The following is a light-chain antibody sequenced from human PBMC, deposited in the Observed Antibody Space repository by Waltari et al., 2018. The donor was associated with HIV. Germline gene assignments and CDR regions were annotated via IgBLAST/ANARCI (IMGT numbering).Light chain of an antibody. V-gene: IGKV4-1*01. J-gene: IGKJ1*01. CDR3: QQYYSPLPT. CDR2: RAS. Sequence: DVVMTQSPDALAVSLGERATINCKATHSVFYTPNAKNYIAWYQQSPGQAPKLLIYRASTREFGVSARFSGSGSDTNFTLTITSLQVEDVAVYYCQQYYSPLPTFGQGTKVEIK. CDR1: HSVFYTPNAKNY.